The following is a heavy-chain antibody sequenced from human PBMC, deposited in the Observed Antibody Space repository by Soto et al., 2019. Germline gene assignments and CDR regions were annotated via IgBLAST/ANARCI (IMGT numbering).Heavy chain of an antibody. D-gene: IGHD6-19*01. CDR2: IIPMFGTP. CDR3: ARSRIALTGTVWYYYGMDA. CDR1: GGTFNSYA. J-gene: IGHJ6*02. V-gene: IGHV1-69*12. Sequence: QVQLVQSGAEVKKPGSSVKVSCKASGGTFNSYAMSWVRQAPGQGLEWMGGIIPMFGTPNYAQQFQGRVTIIADEXXRXAXXELSSLRSDDTAVYYCARSRIALTGTVWYYYGMDAWGQGTTVTVSS.